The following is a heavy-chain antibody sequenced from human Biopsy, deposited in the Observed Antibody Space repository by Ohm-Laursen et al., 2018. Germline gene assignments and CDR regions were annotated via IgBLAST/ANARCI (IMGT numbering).Heavy chain of an antibody. CDR2: IYYTGHT. J-gene: IGHJ4*02. Sequence: SETLSLTCTVSGGSIKSYYWNWIRQSPGKGLEWIGFIYYTGHTNYNPSLKSRATISVDTSNNQFSLKVISVTAADTAVYYCARLTGDPSYWGQGILVTVSS. CDR3: ARLTGDPSY. D-gene: IGHD7-27*01. CDR1: GGSIKSYY. V-gene: IGHV4-59*01.